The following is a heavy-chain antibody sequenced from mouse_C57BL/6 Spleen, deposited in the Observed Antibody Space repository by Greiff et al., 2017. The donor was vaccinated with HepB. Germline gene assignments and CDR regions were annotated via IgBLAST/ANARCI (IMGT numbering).Heavy chain of an antibody. J-gene: IGHJ2*01. CDR3: ARGGHDYDAYFDY. D-gene: IGHD2-4*01. CDR1: GYTFTSYW. V-gene: IGHV1-69*01. Sequence: VQLQQPGAELVMPGASVKLSCKASGYTFTSYWMHWVKQRPGQGLEWIGEVDPSDSYTNYNQKFKGKSTLTVDKSSSTAYMQLSSLTSEDSAVYYCARGGHDYDAYFDYWGQGTTLTVSS. CDR2: VDPSDSYT.